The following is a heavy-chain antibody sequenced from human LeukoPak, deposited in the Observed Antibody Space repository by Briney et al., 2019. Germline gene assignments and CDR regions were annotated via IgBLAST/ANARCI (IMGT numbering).Heavy chain of an antibody. D-gene: IGHD1-1*01. J-gene: IGHJ4*02. CDR2: IYYSGST. CDR3: ARVGWNYYFDY. CDR1: GGSISSYY. Sequence: KTSETLSLTCTVSGGSISSYYWSWIRQPPGKGLEWIGYIYYSGSTNYNPSLKSRVTISVDTSKNQFSLKLSSVTAADTAVYYCARVGWNYYFDYWGQGTLVTVSS. V-gene: IGHV4-59*01.